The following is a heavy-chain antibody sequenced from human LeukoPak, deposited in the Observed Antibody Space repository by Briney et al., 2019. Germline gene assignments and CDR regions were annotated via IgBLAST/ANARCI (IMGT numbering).Heavy chain of an antibody. CDR3: ARGYCSGGSCYEFDY. CDR2: ISSSSSTI. J-gene: IGHJ4*02. D-gene: IGHD2-15*01. CDR1: GFTFSSYS. Sequence: GGSLRLSCAASGFTFSSYSMNWVRQAPGKGLEWVSYISSSSSTIYYADFVKGRFTISRDNAKNSLYLQMNSLRDEDTAVYYCARGYCSGGSCYEFDYWGQGTLVTVSS. V-gene: IGHV3-48*02.